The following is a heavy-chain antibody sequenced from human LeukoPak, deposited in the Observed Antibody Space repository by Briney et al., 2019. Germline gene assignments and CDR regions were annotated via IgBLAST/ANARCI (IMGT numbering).Heavy chain of an antibody. CDR3: ARGGGDGDSVAFDI. V-gene: IGHV4-59*01. CDR1: GGSISSYY. Sequence: SETLSLTCTVSGGSISSYYWSWIRQPPGKGLEWIGYIYYSGSTNYNPSLKSRVTISVDTSKNQFSLKLSSVTAADTAVYYCARGGGDGDSVAFDIWGQGTMVTVSS. CDR2: IYYSGST. J-gene: IGHJ3*02. D-gene: IGHD3-10*01.